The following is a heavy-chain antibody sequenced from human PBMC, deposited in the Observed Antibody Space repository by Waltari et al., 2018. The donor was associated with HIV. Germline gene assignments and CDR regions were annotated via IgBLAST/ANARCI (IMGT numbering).Heavy chain of an antibody. V-gene: IGHV4-39*07. CDR1: AGPISSSSYY. J-gene: IGHJ4*02. Sequence: QLQLQESGPGLVKPSETLSLTCTVPAGPISSSSYYWGWIRQPPGKGLEWIGSIYYSGSTYYNPSRKSRVTISVDTSKNQFSLKLSSVTAADTAVYYCARVSYGSGGLDYWGQGTLVTVSS. D-gene: IGHD3-10*01. CDR2: IYYSGST. CDR3: ARVSYGSGGLDY.